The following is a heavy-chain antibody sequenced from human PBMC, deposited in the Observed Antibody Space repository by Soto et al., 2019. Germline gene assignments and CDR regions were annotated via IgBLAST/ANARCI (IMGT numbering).Heavy chain of an antibody. Sequence: PGGSLRLSCAASGFTFSSYEMNWVRQAPGKGLEWVSYISSSGSTIYYADSVKGRFTISRDNAKNSLYLQMNSLRAEDTAVYYCARDRLYPTHYYDSSGYYYPEKVDAFDIWGQGTMVTVSS. CDR2: ISSSGSTI. D-gene: IGHD3-22*01. J-gene: IGHJ3*02. CDR3: ARDRLYPTHYYDSSGYYYPEKVDAFDI. CDR1: GFTFSSYE. V-gene: IGHV3-48*03.